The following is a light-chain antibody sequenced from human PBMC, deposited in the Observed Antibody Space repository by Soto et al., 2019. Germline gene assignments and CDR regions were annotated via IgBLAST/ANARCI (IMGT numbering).Light chain of an antibody. J-gene: IGKJ5*01. CDR1: QSANTY. V-gene: IGKV3-15*01. CDR2: GAS. Sequence: EIVMTQSPATLSVSPGERATLSCRASQSANTYLAWYQQKPGQAPRLLIYGASTRATGIPARFSGSGSGTEFTLTISSLQSEDFAVYYCQQYNDWPSITFGQGTRWRL. CDR3: QQYNDWPSIT.